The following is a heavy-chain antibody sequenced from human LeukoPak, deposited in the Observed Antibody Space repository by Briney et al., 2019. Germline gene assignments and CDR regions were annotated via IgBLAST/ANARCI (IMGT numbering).Heavy chain of an antibody. V-gene: IGHV1-46*01. CDR2: INPSGGST. CDR3: ARVSITMVRGVIVGYFDY. CDR1: GYTFTSYY. J-gene: IGHJ4*02. Sequence: ASVKVSCKASGYTFTSYYMHWVRQAPGQGLEWMGIINPSGGSTSYAQKFQGRVTMTRDTSTSTVYMELSSLRSGDTAVYYCARVSITMVRGVIVGYFDYWGQGTLVTVSS. D-gene: IGHD3-10*01.